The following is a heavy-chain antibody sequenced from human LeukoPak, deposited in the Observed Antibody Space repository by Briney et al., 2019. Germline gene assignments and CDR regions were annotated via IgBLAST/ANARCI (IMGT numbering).Heavy chain of an antibody. Sequence: GASVKVSCNASGGTFSSYAISWVRQAPGQGLEWMGGIIPIFGTANYAQKFQGRVTITADESTSTAYMELSSLRSEDTAVYYCASWGSANIAVAGGGISWFDPWGQGTLVTVSS. CDR3: ASWGSANIAVAGGGISWFDP. J-gene: IGHJ5*02. CDR1: GGTFSSYA. D-gene: IGHD6-19*01. V-gene: IGHV1-69*13. CDR2: IIPIFGTA.